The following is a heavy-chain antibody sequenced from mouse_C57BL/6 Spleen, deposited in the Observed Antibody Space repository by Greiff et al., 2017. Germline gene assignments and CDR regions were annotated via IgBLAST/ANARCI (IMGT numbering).Heavy chain of an antibody. D-gene: IGHD1-1*01. J-gene: IGHJ3*01. Sequence: DVKLVESGGGLVQPKGSLKLSCAASGFTFNTYAMHWVRQAPGKGLEWVARIRSKSSNYATYYADSVKDRFTISRDDSQSMLYLQMNNLKTEDTAMYYCVRGDDYGSSYDVSWFAYWGQGTLVTVSA. CDR1: GFTFNTYA. V-gene: IGHV10-3*01. CDR2: IRSKSSNYAT. CDR3: VRGDDYGSSYDVSWFAY.